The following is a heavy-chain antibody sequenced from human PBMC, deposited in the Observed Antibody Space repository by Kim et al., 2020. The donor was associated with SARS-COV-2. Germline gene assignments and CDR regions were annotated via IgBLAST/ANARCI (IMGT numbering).Heavy chain of an antibody. V-gene: IGHV4-4*02. CDR2: IYHSGST. CDR1: GGSISSSNW. CDR3: ARDMTTVLHDAFDI. J-gene: IGHJ3*02. D-gene: IGHD4-17*01. Sequence: SETLSLTCAVSGGSISSSNWWSWVRQPPGKGLEWIGEIYHSGSTNYNPSLKSRVTISVDKSKNQFSLKLSSVTAADTAVYYCARDMTTVLHDAFDIWGQGTMVTVSS.